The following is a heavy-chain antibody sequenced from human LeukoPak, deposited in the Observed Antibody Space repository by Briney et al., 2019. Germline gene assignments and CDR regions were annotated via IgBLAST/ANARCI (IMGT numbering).Heavy chain of an antibody. CDR2: ISGSGRTI. J-gene: IGHJ4*02. Sequence: GGSLRLSCAASGFTFSSYEMNWVRQAPGKGLEWVSYISGSGRTIYYANSVKGRFTISRDNAKNSLYLQMNSLRAEDTAVYYCARDWGNWDFDYWGQGTLVTVSS. D-gene: IGHD1-1*01. V-gene: IGHV3-48*03. CDR1: GFTFSSYE. CDR3: ARDWGNWDFDY.